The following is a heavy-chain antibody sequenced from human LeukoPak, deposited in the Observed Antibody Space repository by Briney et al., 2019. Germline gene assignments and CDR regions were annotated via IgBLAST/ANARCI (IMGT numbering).Heavy chain of an antibody. CDR2: IYYTGGT. J-gene: IGHJ4*02. CDR1: GDSIRNTKYY. CDR3: ASQTCAWSVAY. Sequence: SETLSLTCTVSGDSIRNTKYYWGWIRLPPGKGLEWIASIYYTGGTYYNPSLKSRVTMSVDTSKNHFSLSLVSVTAVDTAVYYCASQTCAWSVAYWGQGTLVTVSS. D-gene: IGHD2-21*01. V-gene: IGHV4-39*02.